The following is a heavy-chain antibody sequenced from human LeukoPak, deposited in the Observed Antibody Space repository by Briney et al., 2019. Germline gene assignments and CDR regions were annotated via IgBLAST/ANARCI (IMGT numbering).Heavy chain of an antibody. CDR2: ISSSGSTI. D-gene: IGHD3-10*02. V-gene: IGHV3-48*03. CDR3: AELGITMIGGV. J-gene: IGHJ6*04. CDR1: GFTFSSYE. Sequence: GGSLRLSCAASGFTFSSYEMNWVRQAPGKGLEWVSYISSSGSTIYYADSVKGRFTISRDNAKNSLYLQMNRLRAEDTAVYYCAELGITMIGGVWGKGPTVTISS.